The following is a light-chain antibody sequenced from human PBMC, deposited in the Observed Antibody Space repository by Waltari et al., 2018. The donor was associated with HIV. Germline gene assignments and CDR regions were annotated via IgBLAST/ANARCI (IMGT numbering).Light chain of an antibody. V-gene: IGKV1-NL1*01. CDR1: QGISVS. CDR2: GAA. CDR3: QHYYTIPYT. J-gene: IGKJ2*01. Sequence: IQMAQSPSSLSASVGDRVTITCRASQGISVSLAWYQHKSGQAPTLLVYGAARLESGVPSRFSGSGSGTDYTLTISSLQPEDSATYYCQHYYTIPYTFGQGTKLEIK.